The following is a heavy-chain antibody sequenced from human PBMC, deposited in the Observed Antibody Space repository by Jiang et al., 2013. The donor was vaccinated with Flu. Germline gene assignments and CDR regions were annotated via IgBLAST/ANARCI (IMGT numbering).Heavy chain of an antibody. V-gene: IGHV4-31*03. J-gene: IGHJ4*02. CDR2: IYYSGST. Sequence: GLVKPSQTLSLTCTVSGGSISSGGYYWSWIRQHPGKGLEWIGYIYYSGSTYYNPSLKSRVTISVDTSKNQFSLKLSSVTAADTAVYYCAREYSYYDSSGYSKYYFDYWGQGTLVTVSS. CDR3: AREYSYYDSSGYSKYYFDY. D-gene: IGHD3-22*01. CDR1: GGSISSGGYY.